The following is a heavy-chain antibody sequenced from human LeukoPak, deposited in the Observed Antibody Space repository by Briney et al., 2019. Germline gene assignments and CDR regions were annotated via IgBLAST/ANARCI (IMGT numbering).Heavy chain of an antibody. CDR3: ARDFRLRYFDWTTNPSDY. Sequence: GGSLRLSCAASGFTFSSHAMSWVRQAPGKGLEWVSGINWNGGSTGYADSVKGRFTISRDNAKNSLYLQMNGLRAEDTALYYCARDFRLRYFDWTTNPSDYWGQGTLVTVSS. D-gene: IGHD3-9*01. J-gene: IGHJ4*02. CDR2: INWNGGST. V-gene: IGHV3-20*04. CDR1: GFTFSSHA.